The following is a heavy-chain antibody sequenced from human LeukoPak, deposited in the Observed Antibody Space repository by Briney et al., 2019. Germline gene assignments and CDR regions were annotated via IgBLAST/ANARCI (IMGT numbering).Heavy chain of an antibody. CDR3: ARGGAPIAARPVDY. J-gene: IGHJ4*02. D-gene: IGHD6-6*01. CDR2: ISSSSSTI. V-gene: IGHV3-48*01. CDR1: GFTFSSYS. Sequence: GGSLRLSCAASGFTFSSYSMNWVRQAPGKGLEWVSYISSSSSTIYYADSVKGRFTISRDNAKNSLYLQMNRLRAEDTAVYYCARGGAPIAARPVDYWGQGTLVTVSS.